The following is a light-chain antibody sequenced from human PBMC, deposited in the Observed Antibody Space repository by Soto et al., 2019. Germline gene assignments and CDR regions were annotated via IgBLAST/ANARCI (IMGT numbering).Light chain of an antibody. Sequence: EIVMTQSPAILSLSPGETATLSCRASQSIATNLAWYQQRPGQAPRLLIYGASTRATDVPARFSGSVSGTEVIFSITRLQSEDFAVYYCQQYNSWPPLFTFGPGTTLDL. V-gene: IGKV3D-15*01. CDR1: QSIATN. CDR3: QQYNSWPPLFT. J-gene: IGKJ3*01. CDR2: GAS.